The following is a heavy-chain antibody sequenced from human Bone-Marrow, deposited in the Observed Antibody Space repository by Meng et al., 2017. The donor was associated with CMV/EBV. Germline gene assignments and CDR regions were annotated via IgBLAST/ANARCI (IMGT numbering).Heavy chain of an antibody. J-gene: IGHJ5*02. D-gene: IGHD5-12*01. V-gene: IGHV1-18*01. CDR3: ARDRRGYGDNWFDP. CDR2: ISAYNGNT. CDR1: GYTFTSYG. Sequence: ASGYTFTSYGISWVRQAPGQGLEWMGWISAYNGNTNYAQKFQGRVTMTRDTSISTAYMELSRLRSDDTAVYYCARDRRGYGDNWFDPWGQGTLVTVSS.